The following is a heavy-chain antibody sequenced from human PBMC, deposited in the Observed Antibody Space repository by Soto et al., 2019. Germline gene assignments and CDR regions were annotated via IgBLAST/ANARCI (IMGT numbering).Heavy chain of an antibody. J-gene: IGHJ5*02. CDR3: ARAIVGPTTTGWLDP. Sequence: SVQVSCKASGGTFSRYATSWVRQAPGPGLQWMGGIIPIFGTANYAQKFQGRVTITADESTSTAYMELSSLRFEDTAVYYCARAIVGPTTTGWLDPWGQGTLVTVSS. V-gene: IGHV1-69*13. CDR2: IIPIFGTA. D-gene: IGHD1-26*01. CDR1: GGTFSRYA.